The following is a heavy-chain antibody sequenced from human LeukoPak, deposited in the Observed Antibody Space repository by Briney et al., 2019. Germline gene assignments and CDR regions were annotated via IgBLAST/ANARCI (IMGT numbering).Heavy chain of an antibody. D-gene: IGHD3-22*01. CDR3: ARWTYYYDSSGYSPAYYFDY. J-gene: IGHJ4*02. CDR2: IDWDDDK. CDR1: GFSLSTSGMC. Sequence: SGPALVKPTQTLTLTCTFSGFSLSTSGMCVSWIRQPPGKALEWLALIDWDDDKYYSTSLKTRLTISKDTSKNQVVLTMTNMDPVDTATYYCARWTYYYDSSGYSPAYYFDYWGQGTLVTVSS. V-gene: IGHV2-70*01.